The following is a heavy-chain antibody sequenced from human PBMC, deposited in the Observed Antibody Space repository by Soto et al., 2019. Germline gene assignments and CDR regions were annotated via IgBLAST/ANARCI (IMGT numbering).Heavy chain of an antibody. CDR1: GFTFSSYS. CDR2: ISSSSSYI. Sequence: GGSLRLSYAASGFTFSSYSMNWVRQAPGKGLEWVSSISSSSSYIYYADSVKGRFTISRDNAKNSLYLQMNSLRAEDTAVYYCAREGGRYDFWSGPMPYYYYMDVWGKGTTVTISS. D-gene: IGHD3-3*01. J-gene: IGHJ6*03. V-gene: IGHV3-21*01. CDR3: AREGGRYDFWSGPMPYYYYMDV.